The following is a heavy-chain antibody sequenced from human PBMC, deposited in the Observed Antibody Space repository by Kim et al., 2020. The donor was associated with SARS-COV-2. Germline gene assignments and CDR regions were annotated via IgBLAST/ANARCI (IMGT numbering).Heavy chain of an antibody. J-gene: IGHJ3*02. CDR1: GGSFSGYY. CDR2: IDHSGST. Sequence: SETLSLTCAVYGGSFSGYYWSWIRQPPGKGLEWIGEIDHSGSTNYNPSLKSRVTISVDTSKNQFSLKLSSVTAADTAVYYCARASRREMATMTDAFDIWGQGTMVTVSS. V-gene: IGHV4-34*01. D-gene: IGHD5-12*01. CDR3: ARASRREMATMTDAFDI.